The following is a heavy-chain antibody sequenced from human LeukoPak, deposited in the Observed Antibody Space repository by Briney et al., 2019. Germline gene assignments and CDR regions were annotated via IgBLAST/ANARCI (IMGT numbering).Heavy chain of an antibody. CDR2: IDYSGNT. J-gene: IGHJ4*02. CDR1: GGSISSSGYC. CDR3: ARLTGYDWESSYDY. V-gene: IGHV4-39*07. D-gene: IGHD5-12*01. Sequence: SETLSLTCTVSGGSISSSGYCWGWIRQPPGKGLEWIGSIDYSGNTNYNPSLKSRVTISVDMSKNQFSLKLSSVTAADTAVYYCARLTGYDWESSYDYWGQGTLVTVSS.